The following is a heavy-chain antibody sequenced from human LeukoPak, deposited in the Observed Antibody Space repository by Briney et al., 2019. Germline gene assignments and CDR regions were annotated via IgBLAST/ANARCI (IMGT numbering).Heavy chain of an antibody. V-gene: IGHV1-2*02. CDR2: INPNSGGT. D-gene: IGHD6-13*01. CDR3: ARDLIFAAGTTPWFDP. J-gene: IGHJ5*02. CDR1: GYTFTGYY. Sequence: ASVKVSCKASGYTFTGYYMHWVQQAPGQGLEWMGWINPNSGGTNYAQKFQGRVTMTRDTSISTAYMELSRLRSDDTAVYYCARDLIFAAGTTPWFDPWGQGTLVTVSS.